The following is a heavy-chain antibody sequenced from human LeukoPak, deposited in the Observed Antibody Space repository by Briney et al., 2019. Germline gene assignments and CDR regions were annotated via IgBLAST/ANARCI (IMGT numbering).Heavy chain of an antibody. D-gene: IGHD3-3*01. J-gene: IGHJ4*02. CDR2: ISAYNGNT. V-gene: IGHV1-18*01. CDR3: ARGLRYYDFWSGYFDY. Sequence: GASVKVSCKASGYTFTSYGISWVRQAPGQGLEWMGWISAYNGNTNYAQKLQGRVTMTTDTSTSTAYMELGSLRSDDTAVYYCARGLRYYDFWSGYFDYWGQGTLVTVSS. CDR1: GYTFTSYG.